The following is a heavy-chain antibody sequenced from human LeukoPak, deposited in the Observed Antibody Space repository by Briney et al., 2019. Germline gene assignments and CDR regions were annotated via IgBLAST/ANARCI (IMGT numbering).Heavy chain of an antibody. V-gene: IGHV3-30*18. D-gene: IGHD1-26*01. J-gene: IGHJ4*02. Sequence: PGGSLRLSCAASGFTFSSYGMHWVRQAPGSGLEGVALISYDGSNKYYADSVKGRFTISRDNSKNTLYLQMNSLRNDDTAVYYCAKARPEGGRTPFDYGGGETLVPVSS. CDR1: GFTFSSYG. CDR3: AKARPEGGRTPFDY. CDR2: ISYDGSNK.